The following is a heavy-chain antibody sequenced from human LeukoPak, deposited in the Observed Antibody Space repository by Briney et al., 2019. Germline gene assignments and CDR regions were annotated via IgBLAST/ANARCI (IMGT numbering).Heavy chain of an antibody. CDR2: INPSGGST. V-gene: IGHV1-46*01. CDR3: ARTSYLYGMDV. Sequence: ASVKVSCKASGYSFTSYYLHWVRQAPGQGLEWMGIINPSGGSTSYAQKFQGRVNMTTDTSTSTAYMELRSLRSDDTAVYYCARTSYLYGMDVWGQGTTVTVSS. J-gene: IGHJ6*02. CDR1: GYSFTSYY.